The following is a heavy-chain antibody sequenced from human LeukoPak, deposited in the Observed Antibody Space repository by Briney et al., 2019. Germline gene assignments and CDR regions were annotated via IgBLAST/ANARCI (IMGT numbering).Heavy chain of an antibody. Sequence: SETLSLTCAVYGGSFSGYYWSWIRQPPGKGLEWIGEINHRGSTNYNPSLKSRVTISVDTSKDQFSLKLSSVTAADTAVYYCARGLGCYGYWYFQHWGQGTLVTVSS. CDR2: INHRGST. D-gene: IGHD5-18*01. CDR1: GGSFSGYY. V-gene: IGHV4-34*01. CDR3: ARGLGCYGYWYFQH. J-gene: IGHJ1*01.